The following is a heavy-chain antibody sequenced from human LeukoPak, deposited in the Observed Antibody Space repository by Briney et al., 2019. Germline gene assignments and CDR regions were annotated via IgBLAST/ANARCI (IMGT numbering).Heavy chain of an antibody. CDR3: ARIGASSWYEDY. J-gene: IGHJ4*02. V-gene: IGHV3-30*02. CDR1: GFTFSSYG. D-gene: IGHD6-13*01. CDR2: IQYDGSNK. Sequence: PGGSLRLSCAAFGFTFSSYGMHWVRQAPGRGLEWMAFIQYDGSNKFYADSVKGRFTISRDNSKNTLYLQMNSLRAEDTAVYYCARIGASSWYEDYWGQGTLVTVSS.